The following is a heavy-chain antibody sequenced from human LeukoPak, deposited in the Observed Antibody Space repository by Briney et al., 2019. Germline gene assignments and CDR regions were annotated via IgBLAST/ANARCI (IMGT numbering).Heavy chain of an antibody. CDR1: GLXFSTYD. D-gene: IGHD5-12*01. CDR3: ARGGYSGFDV. V-gene: IGHV3-13*04. J-gene: IGHJ3*01. Sequence: PGGSLRLSCAASGLXFSTYDIHWVRQATGEGLEWVSGIGKGGDTYYVGSVKGRFTISRENAKNSLYLQMNSLRSGDTAVYYCARGGYSGFDVWGQGTVVTVSS. CDR2: IGKGGDT.